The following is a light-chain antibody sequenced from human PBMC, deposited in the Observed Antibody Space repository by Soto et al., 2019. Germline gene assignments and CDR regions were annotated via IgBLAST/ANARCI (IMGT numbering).Light chain of an antibody. V-gene: IGKV2-30*02. CDR3: LQGTHWPWT. J-gene: IGKJ1*01. Sequence: DVVMTQSPLSLPVTLGQPASISCRSSQSLVHSDGNTYLNWFRQRPGQSPRRLIHKVSDRDSGVPDRFSGSGSGTDFTLKISRVEAEDVGVDYCLQGTHWPWTSGQGTKVEIK. CDR2: KVS. CDR1: QSLVHSDGNTY.